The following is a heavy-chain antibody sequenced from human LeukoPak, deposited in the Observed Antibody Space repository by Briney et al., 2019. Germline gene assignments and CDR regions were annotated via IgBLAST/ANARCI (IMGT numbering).Heavy chain of an antibody. J-gene: IGHJ4*02. Sequence: GGSLRLSCAASGFTFHNYAIHWVRQAPGKGLEWVSLTSGDGITTYFADSVKGRFTISRDNSKSSLFLQMNSLRTEDTALYYCARDHVYGGADYWGQGTLVTVSS. CDR2: TSGDGITT. V-gene: IGHV3-43*02. CDR1: GFTFHNYA. D-gene: IGHD5/OR15-5a*01. CDR3: ARDHVYGGADY.